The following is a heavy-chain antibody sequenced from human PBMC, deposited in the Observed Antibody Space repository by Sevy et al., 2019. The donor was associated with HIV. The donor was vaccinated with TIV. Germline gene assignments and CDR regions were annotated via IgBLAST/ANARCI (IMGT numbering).Heavy chain of an antibody. CDR1: GFTFSSYA. Sequence: GGSLRLSCAASGFTFSSYAMSWVRQAPGKGLEWVSAISGSGGSTYYADSVKGRFTISRDNSKNTLYLQMNSLRAEDTAVYYCATTYESGGHYYWYFDLWGRGTLVTVSS. J-gene: IGHJ2*01. CDR2: ISGSGGST. D-gene: IGHD3-22*01. V-gene: IGHV3-23*01. CDR3: ATTYESGGHYYWYFDL.